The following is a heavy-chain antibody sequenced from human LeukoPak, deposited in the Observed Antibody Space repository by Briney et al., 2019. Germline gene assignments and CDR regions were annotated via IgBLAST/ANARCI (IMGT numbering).Heavy chain of an antibody. CDR2: LKSNRDGGTA. V-gene: IGHV3-15*01. CDR3: AKDHWTVGAYYFDY. Sequence: GGSLRLSCAASGFTFTKAWMSWVRQAPGKGLEWVGLLKSNRDGGTAAYTAPVKGRFTISRDDSKNTLYLRMNSLRAEDTAVYYCAKDHWTVGAYYFDYWGRGTLVTVSS. D-gene: IGHD1-26*01. J-gene: IGHJ4*02. CDR1: GFTFTKAW.